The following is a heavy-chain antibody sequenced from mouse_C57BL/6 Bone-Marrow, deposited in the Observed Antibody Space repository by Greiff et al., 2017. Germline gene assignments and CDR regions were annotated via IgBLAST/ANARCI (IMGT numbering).Heavy chain of an antibody. D-gene: IGHD2-4*01. CDR3: ARYDYEGFAY. J-gene: IGHJ3*01. CDR1: GFTFTDYY. CDR2: IRNKANGYTT. Sequence: DVQLQESGGGLVQPGGSLSLSCAASGFTFTDYYMSWVRQPPGKALEWLGFIRNKANGYTTEYSASVKGRFTISRDNSQSILYLQMNALRAEDSATYYGARYDYEGFAYWGQGTLVTVSA. V-gene: IGHV7-3*01.